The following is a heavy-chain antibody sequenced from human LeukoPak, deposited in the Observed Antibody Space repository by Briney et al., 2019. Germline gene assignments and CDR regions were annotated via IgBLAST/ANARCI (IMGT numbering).Heavy chain of an antibody. CDR3: ARSGVGYFYDNTGYYPLDY. J-gene: IGHJ4*02. CDR1: GYTFTNYG. D-gene: IGHD3-22*01. V-gene: IGHV1-18*01. Sequence: ASVKVSCKASGYTFTNYGISWVRQAPGQGLEWMGWISAYTGNTNYAQNFQGRVTMTTDASTSTAFMELRSLRSDDTAVYYCARSGVGYFYDNTGYYPLDYWGQGTLVTVSS. CDR2: ISAYTGNT.